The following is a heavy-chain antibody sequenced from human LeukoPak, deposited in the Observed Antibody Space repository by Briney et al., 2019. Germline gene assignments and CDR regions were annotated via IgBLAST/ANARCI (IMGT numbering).Heavy chain of an antibody. CDR1: GYSISSGYY. V-gene: IGHV4-38-2*02. CDR3: ARAHGDAFDI. CDR2: IYHSGST. Sequence: SETLSLTCTVSGYSISSGYYWGWIRQPPGKGLEWIGSIYHSGSTYYNPSLKSRVTISVDTSKNQFSLKLSSVTAADTAVYYCARAHGDAFDIWGQGTMVTVSS. J-gene: IGHJ3*02.